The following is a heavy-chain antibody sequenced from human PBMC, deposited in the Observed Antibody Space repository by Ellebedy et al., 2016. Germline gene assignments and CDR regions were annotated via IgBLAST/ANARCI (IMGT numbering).Heavy chain of an antibody. V-gene: IGHV3-30*04. CDR3: VSAPNNAWHTFDH. CDR2: ISYDGSNK. CDR1: GFTFSNYA. D-gene: IGHD1/OR15-1a*01. J-gene: IGHJ4*02. Sequence: GESLKISCAASGFTFSNYAMHWVRQAPGKGLEWVAVISYDGSNKNYADSVKGRFTISRDNSKNTLYLQMNSLRAEDTAVYYCVSAPNNAWHTFDHWGQGTLVTVSS.